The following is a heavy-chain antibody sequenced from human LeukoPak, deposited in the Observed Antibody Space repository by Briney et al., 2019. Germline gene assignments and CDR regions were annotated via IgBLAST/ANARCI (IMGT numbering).Heavy chain of an antibody. Sequence: GGSLRLSCAASGFTFDDYAMHWVRQAPGKGLEWVSLISWDDGSTYYADSVKGRFTISRDNSKNSLYLQMNSLRAEDTALYYCARVVGYYYDSSGYYGPYYFDYWGQGTLVTVSS. CDR2: ISWDDGST. CDR3: ARVVGYYYDSSGYYGPYYFDY. CDR1: GFTFDDYA. D-gene: IGHD3-22*01. J-gene: IGHJ4*02. V-gene: IGHV3-43D*03.